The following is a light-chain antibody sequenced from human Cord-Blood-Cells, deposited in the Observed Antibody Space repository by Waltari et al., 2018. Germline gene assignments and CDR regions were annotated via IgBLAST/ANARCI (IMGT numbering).Light chain of an antibody. J-gene: IGKJ2*03. V-gene: IGKV3-20*01. CDR1: QSVSSSY. CDR2: GAS. CDR3: QQYGRSPYS. Sequence: EIVLTQSPGTLYLSPGERATLSSWASQSVSSSYLAWYQQKPRQAPSLLIYGASSRTTGITDRISGGGAGTDFTLTISRLHPEDFAVYYCQQYGRSPYSFGQGTKLEIK.